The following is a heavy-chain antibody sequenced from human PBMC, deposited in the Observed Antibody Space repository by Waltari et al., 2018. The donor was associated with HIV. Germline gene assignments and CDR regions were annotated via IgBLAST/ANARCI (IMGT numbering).Heavy chain of an antibody. V-gene: IGHV1-2*02. D-gene: IGHD1-1*01. J-gene: IGHJ6*02. CDR3: ARDRWNDRSGMDV. CDR1: GYTFTGYY. Sequence: QVQLVQSGAEVKKPGASVKVSCKASGYTFTGYYLHWVLLAPGQGLEWMGWINPNSGGTNYAQKFQGRVTMTRDTSISTAYMELSRLRSDDTAVYYCARDRWNDRSGMDVWGQGTTVTVSS. CDR2: INPNSGGT.